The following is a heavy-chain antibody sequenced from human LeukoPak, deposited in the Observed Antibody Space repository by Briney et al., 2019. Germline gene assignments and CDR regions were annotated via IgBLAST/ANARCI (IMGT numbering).Heavy chain of an antibody. D-gene: IGHD3-22*01. Sequence: GGSLRLSCAASGFTFSSYSMNWVRQAPGKGLEWVSSISSSSSYIYYADSVKGRFTISRDNAKNSMYLQMNSLRAEDTAVYYCAREGYYDSSGHDYWGHGTLVTVSS. CDR1: GFTFSSYS. J-gene: IGHJ4*01. CDR3: AREGYYDSSGHDY. CDR2: ISSSSSYI. V-gene: IGHV3-21*01.